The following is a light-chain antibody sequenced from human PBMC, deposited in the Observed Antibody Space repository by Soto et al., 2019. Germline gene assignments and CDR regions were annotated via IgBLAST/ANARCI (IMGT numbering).Light chain of an antibody. CDR3: SSYTSSSTLV. J-gene: IGLJ2*01. CDR1: SRDVGGYNY. Sequence: QSALTQPGSVSGSPGQSITISCTGNSRDVGGYNYVSWYQQHPGKAPKLMIYDVSNRPSGVANRFSGSKSGNTASLTISGLQAEDEADYYCSSYTSSSTLVFGGGTKLTVL. CDR2: DVS. V-gene: IGLV2-14*01.